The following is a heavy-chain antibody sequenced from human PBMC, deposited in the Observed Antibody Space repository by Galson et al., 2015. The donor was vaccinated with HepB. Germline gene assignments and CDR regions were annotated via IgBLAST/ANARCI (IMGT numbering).Heavy chain of an antibody. CDR1: GFTFSSYW. V-gene: IGHV3-7*01. J-gene: IGHJ4*02. Sequence: SLRLSCAVSGFTFSSYWMSWVRQAPGKGLEWVANIKQDGSEKYYVDSVEGRFTISRDNAKNSPYLQMNSLRVEDTAVYYCAKEGRTAAAGVGWEFDYWGQGSLVTVSS. CDR3: AKEGRTAAAGVGWEFDY. D-gene: IGHD6-13*01. CDR2: IKQDGSEK.